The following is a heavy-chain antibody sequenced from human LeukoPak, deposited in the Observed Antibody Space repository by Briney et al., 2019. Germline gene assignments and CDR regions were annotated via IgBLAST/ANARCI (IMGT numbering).Heavy chain of an antibody. CDR1: GGSFSGYY. Sequence: SETLSLTCAVYGGSFSGYYWSWIRQPPGKGLGWIGEINHSGSTNYNPSLKSRVTISVDTSKNQFSLKVNSVTAADTGVYYCASKSTDHGELRFDYWGQGTLVTVSS. CDR2: INHSGST. D-gene: IGHD4-17*01. CDR3: ASKSTDHGELRFDY. V-gene: IGHV4-34*01. J-gene: IGHJ4*02.